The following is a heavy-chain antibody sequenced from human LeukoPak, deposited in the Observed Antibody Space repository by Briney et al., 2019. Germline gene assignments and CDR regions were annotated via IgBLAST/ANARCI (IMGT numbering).Heavy chain of an antibody. D-gene: IGHD2-2*01. CDR1: GFTFSSYA. CDR2: ISGSGGST. J-gene: IGHJ5*02. V-gene: IGHV3-23*01. CDR3: AKDHQVPAAMFGWFDP. Sequence: GVSLRLSCAASGFTFSSYAMSWVRQAPGKGLEWVSAISGSGGSTYYADSVKGRFTISRDNSKNTLYLQMNSLRAEDTAVYYCAKDHQVPAAMFGWFDPWGQGTLVTVSS.